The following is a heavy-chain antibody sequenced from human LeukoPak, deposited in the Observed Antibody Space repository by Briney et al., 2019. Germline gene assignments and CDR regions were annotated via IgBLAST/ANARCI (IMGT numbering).Heavy chain of an antibody. CDR2: ISGSGGST. CDR1: GFTFSNYA. D-gene: IGHD3-3*01. V-gene: IGHV3-23*01. J-gene: IGHJ4*02. CDR3: AKGGSEWPLDY. Sequence: GGSPRLSCAASGFTFSNYAMSWVRQAPGKGLEWVSAISGSGGSTYYADSVKGRFTISRDNSKNTLYLQMNSLRAEDTAIYYCAKGGSEWPLDYWGQGSLVTVSS.